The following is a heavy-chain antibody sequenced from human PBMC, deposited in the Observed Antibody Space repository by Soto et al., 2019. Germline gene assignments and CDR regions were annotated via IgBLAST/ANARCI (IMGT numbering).Heavy chain of an antibody. D-gene: IGHD2-15*01. CDR3: ARDHRSLGHYFGRDE. CDR1: GDSISSTGFY. J-gene: IGHJ6*02. CDR2: IHYTGST. Sequence: SETLSLTCSVSGDSISSTGFYWSWIRQHPGKALEWIGYIHYTGSTSYNPSLKSRLAISLDASKNQFSLSLSSVTSADTAVYYFARDHRSLGHYFGRDEWGQGTTVTV. V-gene: IGHV4-31*03.